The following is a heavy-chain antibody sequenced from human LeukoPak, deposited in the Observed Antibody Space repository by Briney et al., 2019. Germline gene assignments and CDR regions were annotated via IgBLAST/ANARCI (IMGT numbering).Heavy chain of an antibody. D-gene: IGHD6-19*01. J-gene: IGHJ4*02. CDR1: GFTFSSYA. CDR2: ISDSGGST. CDR3: AKDDRQWLVEYVFDY. V-gene: IGHV3-23*01. Sequence: PGGSLRLSCAASGFTFSSYAMSWVRQAPGKGLEWVSVISDSGGSTYYADSVKGRFTISRDNSKNTLYMQMKSLRAEDTALYYCAKDDRQWLVEYVFDYWGKGTLVPVS.